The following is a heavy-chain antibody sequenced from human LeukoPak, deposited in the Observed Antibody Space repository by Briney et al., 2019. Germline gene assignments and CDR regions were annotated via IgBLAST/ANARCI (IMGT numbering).Heavy chain of an antibody. V-gene: IGHV3-66*01. J-gene: IGHJ6*02. Sequence: GGSLRLSCAASGFTVSSNYMSWVRQAPGKGLEWVSVIYSGGSTYYADSVKGRFTISRDNSKNTLYLQMNSLRAEDTAVYYCARGGDVLRFLEWLRGGMDVWGQGTTVTVSS. CDR3: ARGGDVLRFLEWLRGGMDV. CDR1: GFTVSSNY. CDR2: IYSGGST. D-gene: IGHD3-3*01.